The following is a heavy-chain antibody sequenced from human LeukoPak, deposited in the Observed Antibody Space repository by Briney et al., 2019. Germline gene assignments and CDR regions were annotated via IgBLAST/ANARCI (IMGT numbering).Heavy chain of an antibody. Sequence: GGSLRLSCAASGFTFSSYAMSWVRQAPGKGLEWVSAISGSGGSTYYADSVKGRFTISRDNFQNTLFLQLNNLRVDDTAVYYCAKVNYYHPYFWGQGTLVTVSS. V-gene: IGHV3-23*01. J-gene: IGHJ4*02. D-gene: IGHD3-22*01. CDR2: ISGSGGST. CDR3: AKVNYYHPYF. CDR1: GFTFSSYA.